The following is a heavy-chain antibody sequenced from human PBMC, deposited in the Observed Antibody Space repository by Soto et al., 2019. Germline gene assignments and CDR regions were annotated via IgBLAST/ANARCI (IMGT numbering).Heavy chain of an antibody. CDR2: ISGSGGST. Sequence: EVQLLESGGGLVQPGGSLRLSCAASGFTFSSYAMSWVRQAPGKGLEWVSAISGSGGSTYYADSVKGRFTISRDNSKNTLYLQMNSLRAEDTAVYYCAKDQGLYDYIWGSYPAWDYWGQGTLVTVSS. D-gene: IGHD3-16*02. V-gene: IGHV3-23*01. CDR3: AKDQGLYDYIWGSYPAWDY. J-gene: IGHJ4*02. CDR1: GFTFSSYA.